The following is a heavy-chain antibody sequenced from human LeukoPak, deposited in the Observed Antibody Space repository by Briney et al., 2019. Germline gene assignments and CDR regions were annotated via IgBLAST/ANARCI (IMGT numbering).Heavy chain of an antibody. CDR1: GGSISSYY. CDR3: ARVEMASFDY. CDR2: IYCSGST. Sequence: PSETLSLTCTVSGGSISSYYWSWIRQPPGKGLEWIGYIYCSGSTNYNPSLKSRVTISVDTSKNQFSLKLSSVTAADTAVYYCARVEMASFDYWGQGTLVTVS. D-gene: IGHD5-24*01. J-gene: IGHJ4*02. V-gene: IGHV4-59*08.